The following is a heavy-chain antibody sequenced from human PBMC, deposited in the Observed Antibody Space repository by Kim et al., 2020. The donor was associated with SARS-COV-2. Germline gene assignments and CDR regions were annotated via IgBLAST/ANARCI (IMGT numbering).Heavy chain of an antibody. V-gene: IGHV4-39*01. Sequence: RVTISVDTSKNQFSLKLSSVTAADTAVYYCARTGYSSGWYGGYYYYGMDVWGQGTTVTVSS. D-gene: IGHD6-19*01. J-gene: IGHJ6*02. CDR3: ARTGYSSGWYGGYYYYGMDV.